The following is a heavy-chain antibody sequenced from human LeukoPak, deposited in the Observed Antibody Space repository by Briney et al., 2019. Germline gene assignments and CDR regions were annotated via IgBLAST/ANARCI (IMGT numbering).Heavy chain of an antibody. CDR1: GGSISSYY. Sequence: PSETLSLTCTVSGGSISSYYWSWIRQPPGKGLEWIGYIYYSGSTNYNPSLKSRVTISVDTSKNQFSLKLSSVTAADTAVYYCAGTYDFWSGYTYYYYMDVWGKGTTVTVSS. D-gene: IGHD3-3*01. CDR3: AGTYDFWSGYTYYYYMDV. CDR2: IYYSGST. J-gene: IGHJ6*03. V-gene: IGHV4-59*01.